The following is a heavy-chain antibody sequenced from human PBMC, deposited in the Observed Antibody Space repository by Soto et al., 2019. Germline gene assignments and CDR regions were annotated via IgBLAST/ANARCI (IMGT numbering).Heavy chain of an antibody. CDR2: IYYSGST. Sequence: QVQLQESGPGLVKPSQTLSLTCTVPGGSISSGDYYWSWIRQPPGKGLEWIGYIYYSGSTYYNLSLKGPITISVDTSKNQFSLKLSSVAAADTAVYYCARAVRYCSGGSCYYFDYWGQGTLVTVSS. J-gene: IGHJ4*02. CDR1: GGSISSGDYY. V-gene: IGHV4-30-4*01. D-gene: IGHD2-15*01. CDR3: ARAVRYCSGGSCYYFDY.